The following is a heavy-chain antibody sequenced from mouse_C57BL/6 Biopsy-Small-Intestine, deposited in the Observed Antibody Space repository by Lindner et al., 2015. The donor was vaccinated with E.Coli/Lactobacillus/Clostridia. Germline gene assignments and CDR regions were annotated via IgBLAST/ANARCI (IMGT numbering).Heavy chain of an antibody. CDR3: AREGAYYSYYSYDGFAY. V-gene: IGHV1-39*01. D-gene: IGHD2-12*01. CDR2: INPYYGST. J-gene: IGHJ3*01. CDR1: GYSFTAYN. Sequence: VQLQESGAELVKPGASVKISCKASGYSFTAYNMNWVKQSHGKSLEWIGNINPYYGSTSYNQKFKGKATLTVDKSSNTAYMQLNSLTSEDSAVYYCAREGAYYSYYSYDGFAYWGQGTLVTVSA.